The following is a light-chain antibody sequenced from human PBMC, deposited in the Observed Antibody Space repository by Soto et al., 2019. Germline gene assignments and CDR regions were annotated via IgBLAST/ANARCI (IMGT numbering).Light chain of an antibody. CDR2: KAS. Sequence: DIQMTQSPSTLSASVGDRVTITCRASQSISSWLAWYQQKPGKAPNLLIYKASSLESGVPSRFSGSGSGTEFTLTISSLQPDDFATYYCQQYISYPYTVGQGTKLEIK. CDR1: QSISSW. V-gene: IGKV1-5*03. J-gene: IGKJ2*01. CDR3: QQYISYPYT.